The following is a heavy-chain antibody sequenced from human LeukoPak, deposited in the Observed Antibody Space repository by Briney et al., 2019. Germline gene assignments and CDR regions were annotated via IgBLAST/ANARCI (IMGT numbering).Heavy chain of an antibody. CDR3: VRDPSYGSSWYYYMDV. CDR2: INSSSFKI. CDR1: EFTIVRYA. V-gene: IGHV3-48*04. Sequence: PGGTLTLTSAASEFTIVRYARNWVRQAPGKGLEWVSYINSSSFKIGYADSVRGRITISRDNYKISLYLQMDSLTVEDAAVYYCVRDPSYGSSWYYYMDVWGKGTTVTVSS. D-gene: IGHD6-13*01. J-gene: IGHJ6*03.